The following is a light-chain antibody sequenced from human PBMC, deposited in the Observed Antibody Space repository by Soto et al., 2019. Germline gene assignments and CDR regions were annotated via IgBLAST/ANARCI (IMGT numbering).Light chain of an antibody. CDR1: TSNIGSNT. V-gene: IGLV1-44*01. J-gene: IGLJ2*01. Sequence: QSVLTQPPSASGTLGQRVAISCSGTTSNIGSNTVNWYQQLPGTAPKLLIYTTNQRPSGVPDRFSGPKSGNSASLAISGLQSEDEADYYCAAWDDRENGVVFGGGTKVTVL. CDR2: TTN. CDR3: AAWDDRENGVV.